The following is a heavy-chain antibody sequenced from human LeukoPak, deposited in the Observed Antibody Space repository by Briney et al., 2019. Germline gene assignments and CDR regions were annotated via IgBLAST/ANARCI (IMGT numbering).Heavy chain of an antibody. CDR1: GFTFDSYA. D-gene: IGHD6-19*01. J-gene: IGHJ5*01. CDR2: ISDSGAGT. Sequence: GGSLRLSCAGSGFTFDSYAMSWVRQAPGKGLEWVSGISDSGAGTYYADSVKCRFTISRDNSKNTVHLQMNSLRAEDTALYYCTKGYNSGWFESWGQGALVTVSS. CDR3: TKGYNSGWFES. V-gene: IGHV3-23*01.